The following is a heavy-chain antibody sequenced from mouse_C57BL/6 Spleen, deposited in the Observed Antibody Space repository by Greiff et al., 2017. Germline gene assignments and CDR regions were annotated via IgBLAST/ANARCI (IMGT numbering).Heavy chain of an antibody. D-gene: IGHD2-4*01. V-gene: IGHV5-9-1*02. Sequence: EVKVVESGEGLVKPGGSLKLSCAASGFTFSSYAMSWVRQTPEKRLEWVAYISSGGDYIYYADTVKGRFTISRDNARNTLYLQMSSLKSEDTDMYYCTRAYDYGAMDYWGQGTSVTVPS. J-gene: IGHJ4*01. CDR1: GFTFSSYA. CDR3: TRAYDYGAMDY. CDR2: ISSGGDYI.